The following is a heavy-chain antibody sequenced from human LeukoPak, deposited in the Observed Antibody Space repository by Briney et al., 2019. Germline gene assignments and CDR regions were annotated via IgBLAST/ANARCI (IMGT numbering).Heavy chain of an antibody. D-gene: IGHD6-6*01. CDR1: GLTVSSEY. J-gene: IGHJ4*02. V-gene: IGHV3-53*01. CDR2: IYGAGAT. Sequence: PGGSLRLSCAAYGLTVSSEYLAWVRQAPGKGLEWISVIYGAGATYYADSVEGRFTTSRDTYNNALYLQMNSLRVEDTAVYHCARLLPASRHYFDYWGRGTPVTVSS. CDR3: ARLLPASRHYFDY.